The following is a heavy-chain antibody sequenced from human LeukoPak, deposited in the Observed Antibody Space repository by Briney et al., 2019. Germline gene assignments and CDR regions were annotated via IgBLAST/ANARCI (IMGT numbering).Heavy chain of an antibody. J-gene: IGHJ6*03. D-gene: IGHD2-2*01. Sequence: GGSLRLSCAASGLTFSNYAMNWVRQAPGKGLEWVSAISDSGGSTFYADSVRGRFTISRDNAKNSLYLQMNSLRAEDTAVYYCAREVVVPAAARHYYYYYYMDVWGKGTTVTVSS. V-gene: IGHV3-23*01. CDR3: AREVVVPAAARHYYYYYYMDV. CDR2: ISDSGGST. CDR1: GLTFSNYA.